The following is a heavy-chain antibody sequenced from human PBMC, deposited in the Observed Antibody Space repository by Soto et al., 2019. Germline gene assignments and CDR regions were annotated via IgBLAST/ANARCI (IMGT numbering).Heavy chain of an antibody. CDR1: W. D-gene: IGHD2-21*01. Sequence: WMSWVRQAPGKGLEWVGRIKSKTDGGTTDYAAPVKGRFTISRDDSKNTLYLQMNSLKTEDTAVYYCILVAPDGAFDIWGQGTMVT. CDR2: IKSKTDGGTT. CDR3: ILVAPDGAFDI. J-gene: IGHJ3*02. V-gene: IGHV3-15*01.